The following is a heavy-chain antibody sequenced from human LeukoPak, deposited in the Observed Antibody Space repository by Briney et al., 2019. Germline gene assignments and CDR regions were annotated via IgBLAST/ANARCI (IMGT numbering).Heavy chain of an antibody. J-gene: IGHJ2*01. V-gene: IGHV3-48*04. CDR1: GFTFSTYS. CDR2: IRSSGTTT. D-gene: IGHD3-10*01. CDR3: ARDPLYYDSGRYWYFDL. Sequence: GGSLSLSCAASGFTFSTYSMNWVRQAPGRGLEWLSYIRSSGTTTYYADSVKGRFTISRDNAKNSLYLQMNSLRAEDTAVYYCARDPLYYDSGRYWYFDLWGRGTLVTVSS.